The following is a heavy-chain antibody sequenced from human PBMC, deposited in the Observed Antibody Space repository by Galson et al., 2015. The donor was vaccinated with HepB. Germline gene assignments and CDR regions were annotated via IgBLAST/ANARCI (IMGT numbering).Heavy chain of an antibody. D-gene: IGHD1-26*01. CDR2: INPSGGST. J-gene: IGHJ4*02. V-gene: IGHV1-46*03. Sequence: SVKVSCKASGYTFTSYYMNWVRQAPGQGPEWMGGINPSGGSTSYAQKFQARVTMTRDTSTSTVYMELSSLRSEDTAVYYCTHGRGAARFDYWGQGTLVTVSS. CDR3: THGRGAARFDY. CDR1: GYTFTSYY.